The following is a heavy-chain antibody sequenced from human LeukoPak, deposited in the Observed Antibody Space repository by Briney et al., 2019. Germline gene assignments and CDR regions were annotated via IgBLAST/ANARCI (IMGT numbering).Heavy chain of an antibody. Sequence: GGSLRLSCAASGFTFSSYSMNWVRQAPGKGLEWVSSISSSSSYIYYADSVKGRFTISRDNAKNSLYLQMNSLRAEDTAVYYCARSAGGYCSSTSCYYKPFDYWGQGTLVIVSS. CDR3: ARSAGGYCSSTSCYYKPFDY. CDR2: ISSSSSYI. V-gene: IGHV3-21*01. J-gene: IGHJ4*02. CDR1: GFTFSSYS. D-gene: IGHD2-2*01.